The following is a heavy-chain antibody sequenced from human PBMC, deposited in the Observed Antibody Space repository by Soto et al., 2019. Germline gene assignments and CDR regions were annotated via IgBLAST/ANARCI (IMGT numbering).Heavy chain of an antibody. CDR3: ARDGHDILTGYPRSGYFDY. CDR2: ISYDGSNK. V-gene: IGHV3-30-3*01. D-gene: IGHD3-9*01. J-gene: IGHJ4*02. CDR1: GFTFSSYA. Sequence: PGGSLRLSCAASGFTFSSYAMHWVRQAPGKGLEWVAVISYDGSNKYYADYVKGRFTISRDNSKNTLYLQMNSLRAEDTAVYYCARDGHDILTGYPRSGYFDYWGQGTLVTVSS.